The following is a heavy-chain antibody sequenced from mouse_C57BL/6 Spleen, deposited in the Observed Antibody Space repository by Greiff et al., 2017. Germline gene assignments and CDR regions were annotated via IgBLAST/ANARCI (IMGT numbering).Heavy chain of an antibody. D-gene: IGHD2-4*01. CDR2: IYPGSGST. CDR3: ARDDDDENYYAMDY. V-gene: IGHV1-55*01. J-gene: IGHJ4*01. CDR1: GYTFTSYW. Sequence: QVQLQQPGAELVKPGASVKMSCKASGYTFTSYWLTCVKQRPGHGLEWIGDIYPGSGSTNYNEQFKSKATLTVDTTSSTAYMKRCSVTSEDSAVYYGARDDDDENYYAMDYWGQGTSVTVSS.